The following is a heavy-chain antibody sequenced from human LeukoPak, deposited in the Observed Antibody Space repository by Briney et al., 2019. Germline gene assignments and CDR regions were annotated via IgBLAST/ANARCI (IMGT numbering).Heavy chain of an antibody. CDR1: GGSISTYS. D-gene: IGHD3-10*01. J-gene: IGHJ4*02. Sequence: SETLSLTCTVSGGSISTYSWTWIRQPPGKGLEWIGNIYYSGSTDYNPSLKSRVTISVDTPKDQFSLKLSSVTAADTAVYYCAGVLVRGVEADFWGQGTLVTVSS. V-gene: IGHV4-59*01. CDR3: AGVLVRGVEADF. CDR2: IYYSGST.